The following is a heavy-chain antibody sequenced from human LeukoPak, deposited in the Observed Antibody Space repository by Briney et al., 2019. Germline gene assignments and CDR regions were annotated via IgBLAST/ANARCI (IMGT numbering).Heavy chain of an antibody. CDR3: AREGLYSSSWSAFDI. CDR1: GCTFSSYS. D-gene: IGHD6-13*01. J-gene: IGHJ3*02. CDR2: ISSSSSYI. Sequence: GGSLRLSCAASGCTFSSYSMNWVRQAPGKGLEWVSSISSSSSYIYYADSVKGRFTISRDNAKNSLYLQMNSLRAEDTAVYYCAREGLYSSSWSAFDIWGQGTMVTVSS. V-gene: IGHV3-21*01.